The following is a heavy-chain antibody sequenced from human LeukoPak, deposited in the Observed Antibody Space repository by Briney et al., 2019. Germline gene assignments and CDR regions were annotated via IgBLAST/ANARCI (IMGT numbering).Heavy chain of an antibody. J-gene: IGHJ4*02. CDR3: ARDQTPFY. D-gene: IGHD2-15*01. V-gene: IGHV3-21*01. CDR1: GFTFSSYT. CDR2: ISGSSSYI. Sequence: GGSLRLSCAASGFTFSSYTMNWVRQAPGKGLEWVSSISGSSSYINYADSVKGRFTISRDNAKSSMWLQMNSLRDEDTAVYYCARDQTPFYWGQGSLVTVSS.